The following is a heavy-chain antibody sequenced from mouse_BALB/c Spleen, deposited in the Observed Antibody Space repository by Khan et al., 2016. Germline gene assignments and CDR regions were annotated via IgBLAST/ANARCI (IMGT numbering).Heavy chain of an antibody. Sequence: VQLQQSGAELVKPGASVKLSCTASGFNIKDTYMHWVKQRPEQGLEWIGRIDPANGNTKYDPKFQGKATITSDPSSITAYRQLSSLTSEDTAVYYCARSTGTIDYWGQGTTLTVSS. CDR2: IDPANGNT. D-gene: IGHD4-1*01. V-gene: IGHV14-3*02. CDR1: GFNIKDTY. J-gene: IGHJ2*01. CDR3: ARSTGTIDY.